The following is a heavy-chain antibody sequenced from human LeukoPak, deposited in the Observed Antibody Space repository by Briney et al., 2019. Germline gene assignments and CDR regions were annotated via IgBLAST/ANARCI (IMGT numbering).Heavy chain of an antibody. CDR2: ISHSGST. J-gene: IGHJ5*02. CDR1: GYSITSGFS. D-gene: IGHD3-16*01. Sequence: SETLSLTCAVFGYSITSGFSWGWIRQLPGKGLEWIGTISHSGSTDYKSTLESRLTISMETPKNQFSLRLTSVTAADTAVYYCAREGAVPGIDPWGKGPLVTVSS. V-gene: IGHV4-38-2*02. CDR3: AREGAVPGIDP.